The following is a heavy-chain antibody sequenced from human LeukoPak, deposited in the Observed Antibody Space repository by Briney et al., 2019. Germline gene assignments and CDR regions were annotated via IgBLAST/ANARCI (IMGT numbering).Heavy chain of an antibody. CDR1: DFSISSNYF. V-gene: IGHV4-38-2*02. CDR2: IYHGGST. J-gene: IGHJ4*02. D-gene: IGHD2/OR15-2a*01. CDR3: ARATTSGFDC. Sequence: SETLSLTCTVSDFSISSNYFWGWIRQPPEKGLEWIGSIYHGGSTYYNSSLKSRVTMSVDTSKNRFSLKVTSMTAADTAVYYCARATTSGFDCWGQGTLVTVSS.